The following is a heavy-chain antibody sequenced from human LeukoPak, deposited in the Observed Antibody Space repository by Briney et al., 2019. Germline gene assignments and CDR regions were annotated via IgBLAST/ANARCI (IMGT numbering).Heavy chain of an antibody. V-gene: IGHV4-30-4*01. CDR1: GGSISSGDYY. CDR2: IYYSGST. CDR3: AREPTNYGGFDY. D-gene: IGHD4-23*01. J-gene: IGHJ4*02. Sequence: SQTLSLTCTVSGGSISSGDYYWSWIRQPPGKGLEWIGYIYYSGSTYYNPSLKSRVTISVDTSKNQFSLKLSSVTAADTAVYYCAREPTNYGGFDYWGQGTLVTVSS.